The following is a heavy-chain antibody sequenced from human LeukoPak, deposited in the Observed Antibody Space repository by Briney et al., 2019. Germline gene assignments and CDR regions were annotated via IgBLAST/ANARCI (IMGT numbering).Heavy chain of an antibody. V-gene: IGHV3-48*04. J-gene: IGHJ4*02. D-gene: IGHD3-10*01. Sequence: GGSLRLSCAASGFTFSSYSMNWVRQAPGKGLEWVSYISSSSSTIYYVDSVKGRFTVSRDNAKNSLYLQMNSLRAEDTAVYYCATHPGDYWFGYLQLWGQGTLVTVSS. CDR1: GFTFSSYS. CDR2: ISSSSSTI. CDR3: ATHPGDYWFGYLQL.